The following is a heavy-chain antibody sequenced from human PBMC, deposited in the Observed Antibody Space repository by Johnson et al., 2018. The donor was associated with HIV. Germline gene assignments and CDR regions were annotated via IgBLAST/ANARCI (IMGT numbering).Heavy chain of an antibody. CDR2: ISSSGSSV. CDR1: GFTVSSNY. V-gene: IGHV3-11*04. J-gene: IGHJ3*01. D-gene: IGHD4-17*01. CDR3: SRDATPWGGAYVGYAFDL. Sequence: QMQLVESGGGLVKPGGSLRLSCAASGFTVSSNYMSWVRQAPGKGLECLAYISSSGSSVYYTDSVKGRFTISRDNTKKSLHLQMNSLRAEDTAVYYCSRDATPWGGAYVGYAFDLWGQGTMVTVSS.